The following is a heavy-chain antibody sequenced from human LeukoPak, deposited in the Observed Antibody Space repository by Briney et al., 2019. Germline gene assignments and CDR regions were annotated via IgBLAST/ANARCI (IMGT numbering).Heavy chain of an antibody. V-gene: IGHV1-2*02. J-gene: IGHJ4*02. Sequence: ASVKVSCKASGYTFTGYYMHWVRQAPGQGLEWMGWINPNSGGTNYAQKFQGRVTMTRDTSISTAYMELSRLRSDDTAVYYCARGIAAAGTPQSDYFDYWGQGTLVSVSS. CDR3: ARGIAAAGTPQSDYFDY. CDR2: INPNSGGT. D-gene: IGHD6-13*01. CDR1: GYTFTGYY.